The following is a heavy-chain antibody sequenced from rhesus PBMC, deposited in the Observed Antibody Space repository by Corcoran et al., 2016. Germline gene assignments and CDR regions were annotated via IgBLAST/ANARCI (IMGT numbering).Heavy chain of an antibody. J-gene: IGHJ5-2*02. CDR1: GDSFTGSW. CDR2: IYPVDSDT. Sequence: EVQLVQSGAEVKRPGESLRTSRKTSGDSFTGSWISWVRQMPGKGLEWMGSIYPVDSDTRYNPSFQGHVTISADKSISTTYLQWSSLKASDTATYYCAKSIVGATGSLDVWGRGVLVTVSS. V-gene: IGHV5-43*01. CDR3: AKSIVGATGSLDV. D-gene: IGHD1-44*02.